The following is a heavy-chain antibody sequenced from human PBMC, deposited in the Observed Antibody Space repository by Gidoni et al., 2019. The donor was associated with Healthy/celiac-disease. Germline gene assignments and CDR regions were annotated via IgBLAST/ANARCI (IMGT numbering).Heavy chain of an antibody. J-gene: IGHJ3*02. D-gene: IGHD6-19*01. CDR3: ARVGAVAVRMDAFDI. V-gene: IGHV4-39*07. Sequence: QLQLQESGPGLVKPSETLSLTCTVSGGSISSSSYYWGWIRQPPGKGLEWIGSIYYSGSTYYNPSLKSRVTISVDTSKNQFSRKLSSVTAADTAVYYCARVGAVAVRMDAFDIWGQGTMVTVSS. CDR1: GGSISSSSYY. CDR2: IYYSGST.